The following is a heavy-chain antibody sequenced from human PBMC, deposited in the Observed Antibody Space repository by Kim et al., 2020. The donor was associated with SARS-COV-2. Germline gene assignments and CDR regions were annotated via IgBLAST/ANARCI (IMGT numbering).Heavy chain of an antibody. CDR3: ARRGYNYGFGYFDP. V-gene: IGHV4-39*01. CDR2: VYYTGST. CDR1: GDSISSPSYC. D-gene: IGHD5-18*01. Sequence: SETLSLTCTVSGDSISSPSYCWSWIRQPPGRGLEWIATVYYTGSTYYSPSLGSRVTISVDTSKNQFSLTLSSVTAADTAVYYCARRGYNYGFGYFDPWGQGTLVTVSS. J-gene: IGHJ5*02.